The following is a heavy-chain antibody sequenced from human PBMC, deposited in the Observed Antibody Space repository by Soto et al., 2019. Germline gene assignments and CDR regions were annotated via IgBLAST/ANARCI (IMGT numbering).Heavy chain of an antibody. V-gene: IGHV1-18*01. Sequence: ASVKVSCKASGYTFTSYGISWVRQAPGQGLEWMGWISAYNGNTNYAQKLQGRVTMTTDTSTSTAYMELRSLRSDDTAVYYCARDPNDYGGYPNWFDPWGQGTLVTLSS. CDR1: GYTFTSYG. CDR2: ISAYNGNT. CDR3: ARDPNDYGGYPNWFDP. D-gene: IGHD4-17*01. J-gene: IGHJ5*02.